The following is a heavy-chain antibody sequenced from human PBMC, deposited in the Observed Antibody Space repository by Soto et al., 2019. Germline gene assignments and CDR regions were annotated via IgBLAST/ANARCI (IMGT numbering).Heavy chain of an antibody. Sequence: EVQLVESGGGPVKPGGPLSLPCAASGFTLRTFSLNWVPQAQGRGLEWISYISGGGRPISYADSVKGRFTISRENAKNSLYLQMDSLTDEDTAVYYCARDLGWAFDSWGQGTLVTVSS. CDR2: ISGGGRPI. CDR3: ARDLGWAFDS. V-gene: IGHV3-48*02. J-gene: IGHJ4*02. CDR1: GFTLRTFS. D-gene: IGHD6-19*01.